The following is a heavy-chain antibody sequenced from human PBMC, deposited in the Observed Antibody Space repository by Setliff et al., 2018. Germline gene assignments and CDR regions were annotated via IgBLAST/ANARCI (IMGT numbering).Heavy chain of an antibody. Sequence: SVKVSCKASGGTFNTYGLSWVRQAPGQGLEWMGGIIPIIGEPNYAQKFQGRVTITADESKSTAYMELRSLKSEDTAAYYCAREALQRAGLYFFDIWGQGMLVTVSS. J-gene: IGHJ4*02. CDR1: GGTFNTYG. CDR3: AREALQRAGLYFFDI. D-gene: IGHD3-10*01. CDR2: IIPIIGEP. V-gene: IGHV1-69*13.